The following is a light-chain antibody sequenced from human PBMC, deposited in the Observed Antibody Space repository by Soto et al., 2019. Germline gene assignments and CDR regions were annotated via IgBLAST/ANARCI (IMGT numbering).Light chain of an antibody. CDR3: SSYTSISTRV. CDR2: GVS. J-gene: IGLJ3*02. CDR1: SSDVGGYNY. V-gene: IGLV2-14*01. Sequence: SALTQPASVSGSPGQSITISCTGTSSDVGGYNYVSWYQHHPGTAPKLIIYGVSNRPSGVSNRFSGSKSGNTASLTISGLQTEDEANYYCSSYTSISTRVFGGGTKLTVL.